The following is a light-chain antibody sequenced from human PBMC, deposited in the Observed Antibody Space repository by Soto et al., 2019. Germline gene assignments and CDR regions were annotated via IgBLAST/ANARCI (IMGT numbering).Light chain of an antibody. CDR1: SSDLGAYNY. V-gene: IGLV2-14*01. Sequence: QSALTQPASVSGSPGQSITLSCSGTSSDLGAYNYVSWYQQHPGKAPKLMIYEVSNRPSGVSTRFSGSKSGNTASLTISGLQADDEADYYCTSYTTTSSLGVFGGGTKLTVL. J-gene: IGLJ2*01. CDR2: EVS. CDR3: TSYTTTSSLGV.